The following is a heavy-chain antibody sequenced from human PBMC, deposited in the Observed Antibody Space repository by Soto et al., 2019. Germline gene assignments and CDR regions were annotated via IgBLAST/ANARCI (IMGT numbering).Heavy chain of an antibody. CDR1: GFTFSSYG. D-gene: IGHD6-13*01. CDR3: ARYQGIAAAGPDY. Sequence: QVQLVESGGGVVQPGRSLRLSCAASGFTFSSYGMHWVRQAPGKGLEWVAVIWYDGSNKYYADSVKGRFTISRHNSTNTRYMKMNSLTAEYTAVYYCARYQGIAAAGPDYWGQGPLVTVSS. J-gene: IGHJ4*02. CDR2: IWYDGSNK. V-gene: IGHV3-33*01.